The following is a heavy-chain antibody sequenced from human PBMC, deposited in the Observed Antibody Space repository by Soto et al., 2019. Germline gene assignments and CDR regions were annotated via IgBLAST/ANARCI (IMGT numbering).Heavy chain of an antibody. CDR1: GYTFTNFG. CDR3: AREPYYYDSSGYYNWFDP. Sequence: ASVKVSCKASGYTFTNFGISWVRQAPGQGLEWMGWISAYNGNTNYAQKFQGRVTISRDTSARTAYMELSSLRSEDTAVYYCAREPYYYDSSGYYNWFDPWGQGTLVTVSS. CDR2: ISAYNGNT. J-gene: IGHJ5*02. D-gene: IGHD3-22*01. V-gene: IGHV1-18*01.